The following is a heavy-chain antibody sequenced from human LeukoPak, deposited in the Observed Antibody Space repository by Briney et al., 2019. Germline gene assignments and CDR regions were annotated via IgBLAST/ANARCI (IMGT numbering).Heavy chain of an antibody. CDR3: ARTVTNYGSGYDNFDY. CDR2: INPNSGGI. CDR1: GYTFTGYY. Sequence: EASVKVSCKASGYTFTGYYMHWVRQAPGQGLEWMGWINPNSGGINYAQKFQGRVTMTRDTSISTAHMELSRLRSDDTAVFYCARTVTNYGSGYDNFDYWGQGTLVTVSS. J-gene: IGHJ4*02. D-gene: IGHD3-10*01. V-gene: IGHV1-2*02.